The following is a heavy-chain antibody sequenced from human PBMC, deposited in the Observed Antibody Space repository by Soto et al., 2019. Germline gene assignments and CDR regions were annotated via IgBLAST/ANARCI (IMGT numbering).Heavy chain of an antibody. CDR3: AKFWGPVTAAVDDY. Sequence: GGSLRLSCAASGFTFSNFGMHWVRQAPGKGLEWVASISYDGNIKYSADSVKGRFTISRDNSKNTLYLQMNSLRSEDTAVYYSAKFWGPVTAAVDDYWGQGTLVTVSS. D-gene: IGHD6-13*01. V-gene: IGHV3-30*18. CDR2: ISYDGNIK. J-gene: IGHJ4*02. CDR1: GFTFSNFG.